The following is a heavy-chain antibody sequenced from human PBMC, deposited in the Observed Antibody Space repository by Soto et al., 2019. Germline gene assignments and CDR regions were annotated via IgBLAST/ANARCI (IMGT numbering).Heavy chain of an antibody. D-gene: IGHD6-19*01. V-gene: IGHV5-10-1*01. CDR2: IDPSDSYT. CDR1: GYSFTSYW. Sequence: GESLKISCKGSGYSFTSYWISWVRQMPGKGLEWMGRIDPSDSYTNYSPSFQGHVTISADKSISTAYLQWSSLKASDTAMYYWARRPRGAVAGTVSYSYYVRDVGAKGPTVTVPS. J-gene: IGHJ6*04. CDR3: ARRPRGAVAGTVSYSYYVRDV.